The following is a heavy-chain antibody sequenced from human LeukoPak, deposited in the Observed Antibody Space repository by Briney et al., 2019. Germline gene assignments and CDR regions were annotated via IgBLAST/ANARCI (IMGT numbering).Heavy chain of an antibody. CDR3: AREAAYDRSGYDS. D-gene: IGHD3-22*01. CDR1: GFNFSVYY. CDR2: ISATGNSK. V-gene: IGHV3-11*04. Sequence: GGSLRLSCAASGFNFSVYYMSWLRQAPGRGLQCVSCISATGNSKYYADSVKGRFSISRDNTKNSLYLEMSSLRADDTAVYYCAREAAYDRSGYDSWGQGTLVIVSS. J-gene: IGHJ4*02.